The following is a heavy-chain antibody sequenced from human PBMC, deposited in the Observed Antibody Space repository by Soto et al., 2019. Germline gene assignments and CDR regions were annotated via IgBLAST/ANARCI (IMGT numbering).Heavy chain of an antibody. D-gene: IGHD3-3*01. V-gene: IGHV4-59*01. CDR2: IYYSGST. CDR3: ARGVGGYDFWSGYPNPYYFDY. Sequence: KTSETLSLTCTVSGGSISSYYWSWIRQPPGKGLERIGYIYYSGSTNYNPSLKSRVTISVDTSKNQFSLKLSSVTAADTAVYYCARGVGGYDFWSGYPNPYYFDYWGQGTLVTVSS. CDR1: GGSISSYY. J-gene: IGHJ4*02.